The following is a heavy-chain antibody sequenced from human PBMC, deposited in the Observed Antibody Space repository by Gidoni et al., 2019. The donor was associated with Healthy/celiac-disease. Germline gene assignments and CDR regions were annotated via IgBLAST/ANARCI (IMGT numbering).Heavy chain of an antibody. D-gene: IGHD2-15*01. V-gene: IGHV4-34*01. J-gene: IGHJ4*02. Sequence: QVQLQQWGAGLLKPSETLSLTCAVYGGSFSGYYWSWIRQPPGKGLEWIGEINHSGSTNYNPSLKSRVTISVDTSKNQFSLKLSSVTAADTAVYYCAGNRLRNFDYWGQGTLVTVSS. CDR2: INHSGST. CDR1: GGSFSGYY. CDR3: AGNRLRNFDY.